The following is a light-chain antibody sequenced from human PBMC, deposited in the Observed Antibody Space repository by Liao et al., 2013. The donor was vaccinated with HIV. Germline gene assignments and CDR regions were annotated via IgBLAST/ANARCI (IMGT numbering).Light chain of an antibody. CDR3: QAWDSNSWV. CDR1: SLGDKH. Sequence: SYELTQPPSVSVSPGQTGSITCSGDSLGDKHASWYQQRPGQSPVLVIYQDNKRPSGIPERFSGSNSGNTATLTISGTQTMDEADYYCQAWDSNSWVFGGGTELTVL. CDR2: QDN. V-gene: IGLV3-1*01. J-gene: IGLJ3*02.